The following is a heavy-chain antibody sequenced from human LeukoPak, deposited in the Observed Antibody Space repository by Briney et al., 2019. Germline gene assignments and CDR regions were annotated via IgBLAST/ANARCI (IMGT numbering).Heavy chain of an antibody. CDR2: IYYSGST. V-gene: IGHV4-59*01. CDR1: GGSISSYY. J-gene: IGHJ4*02. D-gene: IGHD1-26*01. Sequence: SETLPLTCTVSGGSISSYYWSWIRQPPGKGLEWIGYIYYSGSTNYNPSLKSRVTISVDTSKNQFSLKLSSVTAADTAVYYCARVNGGGGATTFDYWGQGTLVTVSS. CDR3: ARVNGGGGATTFDY.